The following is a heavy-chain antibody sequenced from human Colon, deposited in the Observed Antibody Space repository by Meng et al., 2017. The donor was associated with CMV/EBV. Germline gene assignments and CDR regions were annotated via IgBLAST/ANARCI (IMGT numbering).Heavy chain of an antibody. CDR2: ISTRSSYT. J-gene: IGHJ4*02. V-gene: IGHV3-21*01. CDR1: GFTFSTYS. CDR3: AKDYRKRFWPENFDY. D-gene: IGHD3-3*01. Sequence: GGSLRLSCAASGFTFSTYSMNWVRQAPGRGLEWVSSISTRSSYTYYADSVKGRFTISRDNAKNSLYLQMNSLRAEDTAVYYCAKDYRKRFWPENFDYWGQGTLVTVSS.